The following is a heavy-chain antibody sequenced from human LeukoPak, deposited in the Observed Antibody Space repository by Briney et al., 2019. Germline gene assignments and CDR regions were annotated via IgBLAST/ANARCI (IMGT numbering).Heavy chain of an antibody. D-gene: IGHD3-10*01. J-gene: IGHJ4*02. CDR3: ASGFGELFGYYVDY. Sequence: PSETLSLTCTVSGGSISSGDYYWIWLRQPPGKGLEWIGYIYYSGSNYYNPSLQSRVTISVDTSKNQFSLNLSSVTAADTAVYYCASGFGELFGYYVDYWGQGTLVTVSS. CDR2: IYYSGSN. CDR1: GGSISSGDYY. V-gene: IGHV4-30-4*08.